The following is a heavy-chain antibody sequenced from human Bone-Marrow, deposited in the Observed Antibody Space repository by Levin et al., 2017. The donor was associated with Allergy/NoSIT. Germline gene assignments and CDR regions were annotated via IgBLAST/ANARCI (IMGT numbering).Heavy chain of an antibody. CDR1: GGTFSSYA. J-gene: IGHJ6*03. V-gene: IGHV1-69*01. Sequence: PGESLKISCKASGGTFSSYAISWVRQAPGQGLEWMGGIIPIFGTANYAQKFQGRVTITADESTSTAYMELSSLRSEDTAVYYCARSRPSARQPYQLLLESYMDVWGKGTTVTVSS. D-gene: IGHD2-2*01. CDR3: ARSRPSARQPYQLLLESYMDV. CDR2: IIPIFGTA.